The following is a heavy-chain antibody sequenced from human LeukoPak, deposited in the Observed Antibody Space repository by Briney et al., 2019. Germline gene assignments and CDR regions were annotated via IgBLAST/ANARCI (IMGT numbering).Heavy chain of an antibody. CDR3: ARDRVVVTAMANCFDY. D-gene: IGHD2-21*02. CDR2: ISYDGSNK. CDR1: GFTFSSYA. Sequence: GRSLRLSCAASGFTFSSYAMHWVRQAPGKGLEWVAVISYDGSNKYYADSVKGRFTISKDNSKNTLYLQMNSLRAEDTAVYYCARDRVVVTAMANCFDYWGQGTLVTVSS. J-gene: IGHJ4*02. V-gene: IGHV3-30*04.